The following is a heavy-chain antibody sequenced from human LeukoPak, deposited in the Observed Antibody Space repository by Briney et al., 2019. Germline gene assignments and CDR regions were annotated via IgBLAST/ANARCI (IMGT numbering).Heavy chain of an antibody. CDR1: GYTFTNYH. Sequence: VASVKVSCKASGYTFTNYHISWVRQAPGQGLEWMGWINPNSGGTNYAQKFQGRVTMTRDTSISTAYMELSRLRSDDTAVYYCARDRLNYGDGDAFDIWGQGTMVTVSS. V-gene: IGHV1-2*02. CDR3: ARDRLNYGDGDAFDI. D-gene: IGHD4-17*01. J-gene: IGHJ3*02. CDR2: INPNSGGT.